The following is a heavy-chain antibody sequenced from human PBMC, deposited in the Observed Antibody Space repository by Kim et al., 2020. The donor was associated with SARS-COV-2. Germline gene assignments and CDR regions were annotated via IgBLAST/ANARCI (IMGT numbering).Heavy chain of an antibody. Sequence: SETLSLTCAVYGGSFSGYYWSWIRQPPGKGLEWIGEINHSGSTNYNPSLKSRVTISVDTSKNQFSLKLSSVTAADTAVYYCARAPDYGEGTDYWGQGTLVTVSS. V-gene: IGHV4-34*01. CDR3: ARAPDYGEGTDY. J-gene: IGHJ4*02. D-gene: IGHD4-17*01. CDR1: GGSFSGYY. CDR2: INHSGST.